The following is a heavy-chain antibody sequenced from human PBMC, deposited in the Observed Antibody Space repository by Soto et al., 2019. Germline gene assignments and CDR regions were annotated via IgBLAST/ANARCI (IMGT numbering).Heavy chain of an antibody. Sequence: QVQLVESGGGVVQPGRSLRLSCAASGFTFSTYGMHWVRQAPGKGLEWVAFISYDGSNKHYADSVKGRFTISRDDSKNTVYLQMNTLGAEDTAVYYCANQFAYNYGTYDMDVWGQGTTVTVSS. V-gene: IGHV3-30*18. CDR3: ANQFAYNYGTYDMDV. CDR1: GFTFSTYG. J-gene: IGHJ6*02. D-gene: IGHD5-18*01. CDR2: ISYDGSNK.